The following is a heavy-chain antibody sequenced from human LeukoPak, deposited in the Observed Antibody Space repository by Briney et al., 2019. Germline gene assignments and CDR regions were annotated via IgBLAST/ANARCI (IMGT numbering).Heavy chain of an antibody. Sequence: ASVKVSCKASGYTFTSYGISWVRPAPGQGLEWMGWISAYNGNTNYAQKLQGRVTMTTDTSPSTAYMELRSLRSDDTAVYYCARGFIAAAGTGYYYYMDVWGKGTTVTVSS. D-gene: IGHD6-13*01. J-gene: IGHJ6*03. CDR3: ARGFIAAAGTGYYYYMDV. CDR2: ISAYNGNT. V-gene: IGHV1-18*01. CDR1: GYTFTSYG.